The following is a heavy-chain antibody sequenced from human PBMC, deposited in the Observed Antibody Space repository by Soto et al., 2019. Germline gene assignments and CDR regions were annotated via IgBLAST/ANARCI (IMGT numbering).Heavy chain of an antibody. J-gene: IGHJ6*02. V-gene: IGHV3-23*01. Sequence: GGSLRLSCAASGFTFSSYAMSWVRQAPGKGLEWVSAISGSGGSTYYADSVKGRFTISRDNSKNTLYLQMNSLRAEDTAVYYCAKSSVGYFDWLSLYGMDVWGQGTTVTVS. CDR3: AKSSVGYFDWLSLYGMDV. CDR1: GFTFSSYA. CDR2: ISGSGGST. D-gene: IGHD3-9*01.